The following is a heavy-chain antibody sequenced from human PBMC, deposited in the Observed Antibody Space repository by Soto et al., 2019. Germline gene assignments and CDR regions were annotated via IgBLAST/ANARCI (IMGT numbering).Heavy chain of an antibody. J-gene: IGHJ4*02. Sequence: GGSLRLSCTASGFTFSSYWMHWVRQAPGKGLVWVSRINPDGSNTFYADSVKGRFTISRDNAKNTLYLQMNSLRAEETAVYYCARARQSSLGYWGQGTLVTVSS. CDR2: INPDGSNT. CDR1: GFTFSSYW. CDR3: ARARQSSLGY. V-gene: IGHV3-74*01. D-gene: IGHD6-13*01.